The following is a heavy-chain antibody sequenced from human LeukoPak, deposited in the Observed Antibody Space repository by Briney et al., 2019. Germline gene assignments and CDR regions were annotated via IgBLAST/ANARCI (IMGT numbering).Heavy chain of an antibody. CDR2: IFHTGST. V-gene: IGHV4-4*02. J-gene: IGHJ3*02. CDR1: GDSISSNYW. Sequence: SGTLFLTCTVSGDSISSNYWWTWVRQPPGKGLEWIGEIFHTGSTNYNPSLKSRVTISVDKSTNLFSLNLTSVSAADTAVYYCARDVFPYYGLLPGPNEAFDIWGQGTRVTVSS. D-gene: IGHD3-9*01. CDR3: ARDVFPYYGLLPGPNEAFDI.